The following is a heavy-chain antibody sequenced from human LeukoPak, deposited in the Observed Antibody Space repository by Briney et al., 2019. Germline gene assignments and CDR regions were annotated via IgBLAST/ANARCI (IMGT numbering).Heavy chain of an antibody. J-gene: IGHJ5*02. CDR1: GGSISSYY. Sequence: PSETLSLTCTVSGGSISSYYWSWIRQPPGKGLEWIGEINHSGSTNYNPPLKSRVTISVDTSRNQFSLKLSSVTAADTAVYYCARGPWFDPWGQGTLVTVSS. CDR2: INHSGST. V-gene: IGHV4-34*01. CDR3: ARGPWFDP.